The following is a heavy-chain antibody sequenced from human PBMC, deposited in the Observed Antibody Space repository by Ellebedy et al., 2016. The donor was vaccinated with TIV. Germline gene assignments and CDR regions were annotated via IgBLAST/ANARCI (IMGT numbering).Heavy chain of an antibody. Sequence: PGGSLRLSCAASGFTFSSYWMHWVRQAPGQGLVWVSRISSDGSTTSYADSVRGRFTISRDNAKNTLYLQMNSLRAEDTAIYYCARDRIAARPGYYYGMNVWGQGTTVTVSS. J-gene: IGHJ6*02. V-gene: IGHV3-74*01. CDR2: ISSDGSTT. CDR1: GFTFSSYW. D-gene: IGHD6-6*01. CDR3: ARDRIAARPGYYYGMNV.